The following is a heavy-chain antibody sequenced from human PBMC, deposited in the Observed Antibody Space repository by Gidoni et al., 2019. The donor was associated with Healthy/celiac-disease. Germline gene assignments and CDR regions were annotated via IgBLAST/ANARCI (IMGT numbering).Heavy chain of an antibody. CDR3: ARLSGWQWLAQFDY. CDR1: GGSISSYY. Sequence: QVQLQESGPGLVKPSETLSLTCTVSGGSISSYYWSWIRQPPGKGLEWIGYIYYSGSTNYNPSLKSRVTISVDTSKNQFSLKLSSVTAADTAVYYCARLSGWQWLAQFDYWGQGTLVTVSS. CDR2: IYYSGST. J-gene: IGHJ4*02. V-gene: IGHV4-59*08. D-gene: IGHD6-19*01.